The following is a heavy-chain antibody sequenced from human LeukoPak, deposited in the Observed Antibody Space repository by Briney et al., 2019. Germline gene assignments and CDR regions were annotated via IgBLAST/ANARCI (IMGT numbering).Heavy chain of an antibody. CDR2: SYYRSKLYN. CDR1: GHLVPSNSAA. V-gene: IGHV6-1*01. D-gene: IGHD2-2*01. J-gene: IGHJ5*02. CDR3: ARDLGIVVVPVAINWFDP. Sequence: SHTLSLICAISGHLVPSNSAAGNWIRQSPSRGLEWLERSYYRSKLYNDYAVSVKSRITINPDTSKNQFSLQLNSVTPEDTAVYYCARDLGIVVVPVAINWFDPWGQGTLVTVSS.